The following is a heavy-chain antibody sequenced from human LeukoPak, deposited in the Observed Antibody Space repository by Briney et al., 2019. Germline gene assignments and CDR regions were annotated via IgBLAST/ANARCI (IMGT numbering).Heavy chain of an antibody. CDR2: IKSKTDGGTT. Sequence: GGSLRFPCAASGFTFSNAWMTWVRQAPGKGLEWVGRIKSKTDGGTTDYAAPVRGRFTISRGDSKNTLYLQMNSLKTEDTAVYYCTTDHYDSSGYRDYWGQGTLVTVSS. J-gene: IGHJ4*02. CDR3: TTDHYDSSGYRDY. V-gene: IGHV3-15*07. D-gene: IGHD3-22*01. CDR1: GFTFSNAW.